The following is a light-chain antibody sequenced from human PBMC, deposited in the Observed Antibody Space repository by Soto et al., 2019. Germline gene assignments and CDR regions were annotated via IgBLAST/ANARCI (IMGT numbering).Light chain of an antibody. Sequence: EIGLTQSPATLSSFPGDRVTLSCRASQSVSIDLAWYQQTPGQAPRLLIYGASTRATGVPPTFSGSASGTEFTLTISSLQSEDFTVYYCQQYNKWPLTFGQGTKVDIK. J-gene: IGKJ1*01. CDR3: QQYNKWPLT. CDR1: QSVSID. CDR2: GAS. V-gene: IGKV3-15*01.